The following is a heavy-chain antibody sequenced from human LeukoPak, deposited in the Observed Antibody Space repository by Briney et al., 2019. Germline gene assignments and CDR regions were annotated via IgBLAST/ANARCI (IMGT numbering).Heavy chain of an antibody. D-gene: IGHD1-26*01. Sequence: SVKVSCKATGGTLGTSGISWVRQAPGQGPEWMGGIIPIFGTANSAQKLQGRVTITTDESTKTPYMELSSLRSEDTAVYYCATPNSGSYSYYSDYWGQGTVVTVSS. CDR3: ATPNSGSYSYYSDY. CDR1: GGTLGTSG. CDR2: IIPIFGTA. J-gene: IGHJ4*02. V-gene: IGHV1-69*05.